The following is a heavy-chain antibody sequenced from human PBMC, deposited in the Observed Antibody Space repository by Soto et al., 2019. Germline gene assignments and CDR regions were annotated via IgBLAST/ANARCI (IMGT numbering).Heavy chain of an antibody. CDR3: ARDWAEDYDFWSGKENWFDP. CDR1: GGSISSSY. CDR2: IYPSEST. V-gene: IGHV4-4*07. D-gene: IGHD3-3*01. J-gene: IGHJ5*02. Sequence: QVQLQESGPGLVKPSETLSLTCTVSGGSISSSYWSWIRQAAGKGLEWIGRIYPSESTNYNPSLKGRVTMSVDTSKNQFSLRLSSVTAADTAVYYCARDWAEDYDFWSGKENWFDPWGQGTLVTVSS.